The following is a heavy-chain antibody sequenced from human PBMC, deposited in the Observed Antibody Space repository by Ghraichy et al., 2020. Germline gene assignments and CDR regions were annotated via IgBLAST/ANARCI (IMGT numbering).Heavy chain of an antibody. V-gene: IGHV3-7*04. CDR1: EFNFSSYW. CDR2: IKQDGSEK. Sequence: GGSLRLSCAASEFNFSSYWMSWVRQAPGKGLEWVANIKQDGSEKYYVDSVKGRFTISRDNAKSSLYLQMNSLRAEDTAVYYCARGYCSSTSCLIEQNWFDPWGHGTLVTVSS. J-gene: IGHJ5*02. D-gene: IGHD2-2*01. CDR3: ARGYCSSTSCLIEQNWFDP.